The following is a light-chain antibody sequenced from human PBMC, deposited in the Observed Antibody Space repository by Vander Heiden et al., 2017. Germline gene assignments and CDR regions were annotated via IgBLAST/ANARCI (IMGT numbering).Light chain of an antibody. J-gene: IGLJ2*01. CDR1: SSHIGAGYD. CDR2: GNT. Sequence: QSVLTQPPSVSAAPGQRVTISCTGSSSHIGAGYDVHWYQQLPGAAPKLLINGNTNRPSGVPDRFSGSKSGTSASLAITGLQAEDEADYYCQSYDSRLTGHVVFGGGTKLTVL. CDR3: QSYDSRLTGHVV. V-gene: IGLV1-40*01.